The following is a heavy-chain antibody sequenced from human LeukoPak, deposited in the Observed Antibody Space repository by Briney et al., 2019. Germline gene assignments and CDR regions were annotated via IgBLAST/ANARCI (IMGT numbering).Heavy chain of an antibody. Sequence: ASVKVSCKASGYTFTSYYMHWVRQAPGQGLEWMGIINPSGGSTSYAQKFQGRVTMTRDTSTSTVYMELSSLRSEDTAVYYCARGDCSSTSCHYNWFDPWGQGTVVTVSS. CDR2: INPSGGST. V-gene: IGHV1-46*01. J-gene: IGHJ5*02. D-gene: IGHD2-2*01. CDR1: GYTFTSYY. CDR3: ARGDCSSTSCHYNWFDP.